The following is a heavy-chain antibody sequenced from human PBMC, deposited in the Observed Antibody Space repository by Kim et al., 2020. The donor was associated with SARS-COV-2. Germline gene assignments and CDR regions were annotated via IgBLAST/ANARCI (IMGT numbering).Heavy chain of an antibody. V-gene: IGHV3-33*01. D-gene: IGHD3-9*01. CDR2: K. J-gene: IGHJ4*02. CDR3: ARAGADWGVDY. Sequence: KNYAGSVKSRIPISRDKSKNTLYLQMNSLRAEDTAVYYCARAGADWGVDYWGQGTLVAVSS.